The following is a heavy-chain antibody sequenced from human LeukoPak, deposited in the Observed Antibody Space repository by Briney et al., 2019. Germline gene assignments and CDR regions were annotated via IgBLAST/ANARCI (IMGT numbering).Heavy chain of an antibody. D-gene: IGHD3-22*01. CDR1: GFTFSSYA. V-gene: IGHV3-64*01. CDR3: ARDLGYDNSGYYYFDY. Sequence: PGGSLRLSCAASGFTFSSYAMHWVRQAPGKGLEYVSAISTNGDGTYYSNSVEGRFTISRDNSKNTLYLQMGSLRAEDMAVYYCARDLGYDNSGYYYFDYWGQGTLVTVST. J-gene: IGHJ4*02. CDR2: ISTNGDGT.